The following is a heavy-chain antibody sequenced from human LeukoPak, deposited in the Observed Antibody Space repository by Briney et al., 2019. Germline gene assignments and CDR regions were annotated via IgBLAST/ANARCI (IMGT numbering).Heavy chain of an antibody. CDR2: ISAYNGNT. V-gene: IGHV1-18*01. Sequence: PEASVKVSCTASGYTFTSYGISWVRQAPGQGLEWMGWISAYNGNTNYAQKLQGRVTMTTDTSTSTAYMELRSLRSDDTAVYYCARGQNSGYYYYYMDVWGKGTTVTVSS. D-gene: IGHD1-26*01. J-gene: IGHJ6*03. CDR3: ARGQNSGYYYYYMDV. CDR1: GYTFTSYG.